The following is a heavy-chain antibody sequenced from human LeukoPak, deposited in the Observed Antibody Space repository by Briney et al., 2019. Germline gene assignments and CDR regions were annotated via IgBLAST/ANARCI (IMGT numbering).Heavy chain of an antibody. V-gene: IGHV3-21*01. J-gene: IGHJ6*03. Sequence: PGGSLRLSCAASGFTFSSYSMNWVRQAPGKGLEWVSSISSSSSYIYYADSVKGRFTISRDNAKNSLYLQMNSLRAEDTAVYYCARAPYSGYYMDVWGKGTTVTVSS. CDR2: ISSSSSYI. D-gene: IGHD6-13*01. CDR3: ARAPYSGYYMDV. CDR1: GFTFSSYS.